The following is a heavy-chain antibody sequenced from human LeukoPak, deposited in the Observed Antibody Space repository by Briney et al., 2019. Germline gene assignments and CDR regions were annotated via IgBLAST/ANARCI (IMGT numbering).Heavy chain of an antibody. D-gene: IGHD6-13*01. CDR2: IYTSGST. CDR1: GYSISSGYY. Sequence: SETLSLTCTVSGYSISSGYYWGWIRQPPGKGLEWIGSIYTSGSTYYNPSLKSRVTISVDTSKNQFSLKLSSVTAADTAVYYCARQLAAALVPTVAFDIWGQGTMVTVSS. V-gene: IGHV4-38-2*02. CDR3: ARQLAAALVPTVAFDI. J-gene: IGHJ3*02.